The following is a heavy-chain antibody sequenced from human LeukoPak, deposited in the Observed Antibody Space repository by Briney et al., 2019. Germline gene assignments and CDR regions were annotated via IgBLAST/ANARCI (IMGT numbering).Heavy chain of an antibody. J-gene: IGHJ4*02. CDR1: GFTFSSYS. CDR3: ARDGGVYIAAADGIFDY. CDR2: ISSSSSYI. D-gene: IGHD6-13*01. V-gene: IGHV3-21*01. Sequence: GGSLRLSCAASGFTFSSYSMTWVRQAPGKGLEWVSSISSSSSYIYYADSVKGRFTISRDNAKNSLYLQMNSLRAEDTAVYYCARDGGVYIAAADGIFDYWGQGTLVTVSS.